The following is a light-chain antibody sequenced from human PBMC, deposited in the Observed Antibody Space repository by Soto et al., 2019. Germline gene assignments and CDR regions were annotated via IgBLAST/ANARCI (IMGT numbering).Light chain of an antibody. J-gene: IGKJ1*01. CDR2: DAS. CDR1: QSVSSF. CDR3: QQRSKWPPT. Sequence: EIVLTQSPATLSLSPGERATLSCRASQSVSSFLAWYQQRPGQAPRLLIYDASNRATGIPARFSGSGSGTDSTLTISSLEPEDFAVYYCQQRSKWPPTFGQGTKVEIK. V-gene: IGKV3-11*01.